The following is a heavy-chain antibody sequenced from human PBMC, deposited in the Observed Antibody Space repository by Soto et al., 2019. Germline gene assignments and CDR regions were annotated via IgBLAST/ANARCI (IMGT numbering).Heavy chain of an antibody. V-gene: IGHV3-30-3*01. D-gene: IGHD3-22*01. CDR3: ARDHYYYDSSGYYYRYYFDY. J-gene: IGHJ4*02. CDR1: GFTFSSYA. Sequence: GGSLRLSCAASGFTFSSYAMHWVRQAPGKGLEWVAVISYDGSNKYYADSVKGRFTISRDNSKNTLYLQMNSLRAEDTAVYYCARDHYYYDSSGYYYRYYFDYWGQGTLVTVS. CDR2: ISYDGSNK.